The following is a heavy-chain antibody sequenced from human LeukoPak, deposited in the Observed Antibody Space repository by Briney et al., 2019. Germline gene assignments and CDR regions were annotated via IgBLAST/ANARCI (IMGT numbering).Heavy chain of an antibody. CDR1: GGSFSVYY. J-gene: IGHJ4*01. V-gene: IGHV4-34*01. Sequence: SGTLSLTCAVYGGSFSVYYWSWIRQPPGKGLEWIAEINHSGSTNYNPSLKSRVTISVDTSKNQFSLKLNSVTAADTAVYYCATRDYWGQGMMVTVYS. CDR3: ATRDY. CDR2: INHSGST.